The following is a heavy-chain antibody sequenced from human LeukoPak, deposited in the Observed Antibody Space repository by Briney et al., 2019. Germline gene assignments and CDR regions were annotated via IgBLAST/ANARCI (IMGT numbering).Heavy chain of an antibody. CDR1: GGSFSGYY. V-gene: IGHV4-34*01. CDR2: INHSGNT. J-gene: IGHJ1*01. CDR3: ARNGFRFLVAEYFQH. Sequence: PSETLSLTCAVYGGSFSGYYWSWIRQPPGKGLEWIGEINHSGNTNYNPSLKSRVTISVDTSKNQFSLKLSSVTAADTAVYYCARNGFRFLVAEYFQHWGQGTLVTVSS. D-gene: IGHD2-8*01.